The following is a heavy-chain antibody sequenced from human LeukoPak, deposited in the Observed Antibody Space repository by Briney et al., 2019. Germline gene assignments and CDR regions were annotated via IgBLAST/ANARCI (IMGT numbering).Heavy chain of an antibody. D-gene: IGHD5-18*01. J-gene: IGHJ4*02. Sequence: GSLRLSCAPSGFTFSSYWMSWVRQAPGKGLEWVADIKKDGSEKYSVDSVKGRFTISRDNTKKSLYLQMNSLRDEDMAVYYCARHLSGVTGYTYGGGIDYWGQGTLVTVSS. V-gene: IGHV3-7*01. CDR3: ARHLSGVTGYTYGGGIDY. CDR2: IKKDGSEK. CDR1: GFTFSSYW.